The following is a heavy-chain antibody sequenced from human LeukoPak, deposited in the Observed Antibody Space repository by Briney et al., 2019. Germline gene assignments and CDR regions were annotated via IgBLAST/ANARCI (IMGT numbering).Heavy chain of an antibody. CDR2: ISYDGSNK. D-gene: IGHD5-18*01. CDR1: GFTFSSYG. CDR3: ANWRSYGSEIPWFDY. Sequence: PGGSLRLSCAASGFTFSSYGMHWVRQAPGKGLEWVAVISYDGSNKYYADSVKGRFTISRDNSKNTLYLQMNSLRAEDTAVYYCANWRSYGSEIPWFDYWGQGTLVTVSS. J-gene: IGHJ4*02. V-gene: IGHV3-30*18.